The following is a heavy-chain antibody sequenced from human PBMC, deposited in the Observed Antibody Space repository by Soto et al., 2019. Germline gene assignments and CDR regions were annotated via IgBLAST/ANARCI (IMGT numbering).Heavy chain of an antibody. V-gene: IGHV5-10-1*01. CDR3: ARLPRITMVRGTYGMDV. CDR1: GYSFTSYW. Sequence: PGESLKISCKGSGYSFTSYWISWVRQMPGKGLEWMGGIDPSDSYTNYSPSFQGHVTISADKSISTACLQWSSLKASDTAMYYCARLPRITMVRGTYGMDVWGQGTTVTVSS. CDR2: IDPSDSYT. D-gene: IGHD3-10*01. J-gene: IGHJ6*02.